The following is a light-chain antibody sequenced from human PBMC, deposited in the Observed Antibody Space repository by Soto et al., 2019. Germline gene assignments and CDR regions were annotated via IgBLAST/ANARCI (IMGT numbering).Light chain of an antibody. Sequence: EMVRTQSPATLSVSPGERATLSCRASQSVSSSYLAWYQQKPGQAPRLLIYGASSRATGIPDRFSGSGSGTDFTLTISRLEPEDFAVYYCQQYGSSRTFGQGTKVDIK. V-gene: IGKV3-20*01. CDR1: QSVSSSY. J-gene: IGKJ1*01. CDR2: GAS. CDR3: QQYGSSRT.